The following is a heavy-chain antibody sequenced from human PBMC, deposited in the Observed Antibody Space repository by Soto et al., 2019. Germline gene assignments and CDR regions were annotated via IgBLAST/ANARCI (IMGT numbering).Heavy chain of an antibody. D-gene: IGHD2-21*01. CDR2: FDPEDGET. CDR1: GYTLTELS. V-gene: IGHV1-24*01. CDR3: ATWLVTSYSHDY. J-gene: IGHJ4*02. Sequence: ASVKVSCKVSGYTLTELSMHWVRQAPGKGLEWMGGFDPEDGETIYAQKFQGRVTMTEDTSTDTAYMELSSLRSEDTAVYYCATWLVTSYSHDYWGQGTLVTVSS.